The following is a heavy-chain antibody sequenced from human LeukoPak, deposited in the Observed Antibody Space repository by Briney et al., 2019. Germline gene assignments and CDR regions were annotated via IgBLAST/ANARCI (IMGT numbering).Heavy chain of an antibody. CDR3: ALVSSSCYTHGY. D-gene: IGHD6-13*01. Sequence: PGESLRLAWAVSGFTFSIYEMNWVRQAPGKGLEWGSYISSSGSTIYYADSVKGRVTISRDNAKNPLYLQLSGLRAEDTAVYYCALVSSSCYTHGYWGQGTLVTVSS. CDR1: GFTFSIYE. V-gene: IGHV3-48*03. CDR2: ISSSGSTI. J-gene: IGHJ4*02.